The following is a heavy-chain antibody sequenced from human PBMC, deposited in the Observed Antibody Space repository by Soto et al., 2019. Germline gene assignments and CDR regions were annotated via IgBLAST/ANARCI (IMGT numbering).Heavy chain of an antibody. CDR2: ISYDGSNK. V-gene: IGHV3-30*18. CDR1: GFTFSSYG. D-gene: IGHD3-3*01. Sequence: QVQLVESGGGVVQPGRSLRLSCAASGFTFSSYGMHWVRQAPGKGLEWVAVISYDGSNKYYADSVKGRFTISRDNSKNTLYLQMNSLRAEHTAVYYCAKDNRLEWLSCFDYWGQGTLVTVSS. CDR3: AKDNRLEWLSCFDY. J-gene: IGHJ4*01.